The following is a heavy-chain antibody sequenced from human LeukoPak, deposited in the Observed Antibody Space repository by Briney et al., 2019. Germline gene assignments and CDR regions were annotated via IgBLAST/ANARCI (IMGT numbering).Heavy chain of an antibody. D-gene: IGHD1-7*01. CDR3: AGTGTTGYYYYYGMDV. CDR2: TYYSGST. Sequence: PSETLSLTCTVSGGSISSYYWSWIRQPPGKGLEWIGYTYYSGSTNYNPSLKSRVTISVDTSKNQFSLKLSSVTAADTAVYYCAGTGTTGYYYYYGMDVWGQGTTVTVSS. CDR1: GGSISSYY. V-gene: IGHV4-59*01. J-gene: IGHJ6*02.